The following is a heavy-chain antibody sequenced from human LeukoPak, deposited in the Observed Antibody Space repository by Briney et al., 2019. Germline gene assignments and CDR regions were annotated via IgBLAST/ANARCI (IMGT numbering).Heavy chain of an antibody. CDR2: ISYDGSNK. D-gene: IGHD6-19*01. CDR3: AKDSGSGWYESNWFDP. J-gene: IGHJ5*02. CDR1: GFTFSSYG. V-gene: IGHV3-30*18. Sequence: GGSLRLSCAASGFTFSSYGMHWVRQAPGKGLEWVAVISYDGSNKYYADSVKGRFTISRDNSKNTLYLQMNSLRAEDTALYYCAKDSGSGWYESNWFDPWGQGTLVTVSS.